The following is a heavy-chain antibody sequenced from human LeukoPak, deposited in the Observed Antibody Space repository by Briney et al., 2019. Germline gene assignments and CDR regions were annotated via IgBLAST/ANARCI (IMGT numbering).Heavy chain of an antibody. Sequence: SETLSLTCTVSGGSISSYYWSWIRQPPGKGLEWIGYIYYSGSTKYNPSLKSRVTISVDTSKNQFSLKLSSVTAADTAVYYCARADYSSSWINWFDPWGQGTLVTVSS. CDR2: IYYSGST. CDR3: ARADYSSSWINWFDP. CDR1: GGSISSYY. J-gene: IGHJ5*02. D-gene: IGHD6-13*01. V-gene: IGHV4-59*08.